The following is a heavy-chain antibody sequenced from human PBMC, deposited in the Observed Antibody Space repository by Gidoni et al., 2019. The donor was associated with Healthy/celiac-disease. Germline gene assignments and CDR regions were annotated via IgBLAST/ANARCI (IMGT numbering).Heavy chain of an antibody. CDR2: IWYDGSNK. CDR1: GFTFSTYG. J-gene: IGHJ4*02. Sequence: QVPLVESGGGVVQPGGSQILSCRTPGFTFSTYGMHWVRQAPGKVLGWVAVIWYDGSNKYYADSVKGRFTISRDNSKNTLYLQMNSLRAEDTAVYYCARDVRAVTLGYFDYWGQGTLVTVSS. D-gene: IGHD4-17*01. CDR3: ARDVRAVTLGYFDY. V-gene: IGHV3-33*01.